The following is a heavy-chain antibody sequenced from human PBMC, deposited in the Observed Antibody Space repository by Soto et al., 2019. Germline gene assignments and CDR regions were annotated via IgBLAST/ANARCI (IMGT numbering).Heavy chain of an antibody. Sequence: QVQLVQSGAEVTKPGSSVKVSCKASGGTFSSYAISWVRQAPGQGLEWMGGIIPIFGTANYAQKFQGRVTITADEYTSTAYMELSSLRSEDTAVYYCASPLFSYLISYYYGMDVWGQGTTVTVSS. J-gene: IGHJ6*02. CDR1: GGTFSSYA. CDR3: ASPLFSYLISYYYGMDV. D-gene: IGHD5-18*01. CDR2: IIPIFGTA. V-gene: IGHV1-69*01.